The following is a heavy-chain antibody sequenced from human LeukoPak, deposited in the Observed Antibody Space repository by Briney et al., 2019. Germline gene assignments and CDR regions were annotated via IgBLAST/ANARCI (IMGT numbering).Heavy chain of an antibody. CDR3: ARDQESAYGDFHYYYYGMDV. CDR2: INPSGGST. Sequence: GASVTVSCKASGYTFTSYYMHWVRQAPGQGLEWMGLINPSGGSTSYAQKFQGRVTMTRDTSTSTVYMELSSLRSEDTAVYYCARDQESAYGDFHYYYYGMDVWGQGTTVTVSS. V-gene: IGHV1-46*01. D-gene: IGHD4-17*01. CDR1: GYTFTSYY. J-gene: IGHJ6*02.